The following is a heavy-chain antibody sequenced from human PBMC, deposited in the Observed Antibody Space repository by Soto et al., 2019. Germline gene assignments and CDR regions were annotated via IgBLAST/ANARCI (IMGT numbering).Heavy chain of an antibody. Sequence: QVQLVESGGGVVQPGRSLRLSCAASGFTFSSYAMHWVRQAPGKGLEGVAVISYDGSNKYYADSVKGRFTISRDNSKNTLYLQMNSLRAEDTAVYYCARDVGYYYDSSGPREVDYWGQGTLVTVSS. V-gene: IGHV3-30-3*01. CDR1: GFTFSSYA. CDR3: ARDVGYYYDSSGPREVDY. D-gene: IGHD3-22*01. CDR2: ISYDGSNK. J-gene: IGHJ4*02.